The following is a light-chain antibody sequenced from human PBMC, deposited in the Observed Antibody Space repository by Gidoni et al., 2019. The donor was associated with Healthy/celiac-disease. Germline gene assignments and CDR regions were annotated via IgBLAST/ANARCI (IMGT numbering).Light chain of an antibody. V-gene: IGKV3-15*01. CDR3: QQYNNWPPT. CDR2: GAS. CDR1: QSVSSN. Sequence: EIVMTQSPATLSVSPGERPTLSCRASQSVSSNLAWYQQKPGQAPRLLIYGASTRATGIPARFSGSGSGTEFTLTISSLQSEDFAVYYCQQYNNWPPTFXQXTRLEIK. J-gene: IGKJ5*01.